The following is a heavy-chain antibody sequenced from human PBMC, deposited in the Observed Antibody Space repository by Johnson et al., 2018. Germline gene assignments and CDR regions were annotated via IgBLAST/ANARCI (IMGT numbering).Heavy chain of an antibody. D-gene: IGHD2-21*01. CDR1: GFTFSSYA. CDR2: ISSNGGST. Sequence: EVQLVESGGGLVQPGGSLRLSCAASGFTFSSYAMHWVRQAPGKGLEYVSAISSNGGSTYYANSVKGRFTISRDNSKNTLYLQMGSLRAEDMAVYYCARGSGLNAFDIWGQGTMVTVSS. V-gene: IGHV3-64*01. CDR3: ARGSGLNAFDI. J-gene: IGHJ3*02.